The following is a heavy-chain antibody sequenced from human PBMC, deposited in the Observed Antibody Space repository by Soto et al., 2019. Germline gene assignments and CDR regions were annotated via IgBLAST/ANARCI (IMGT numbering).Heavy chain of an antibody. CDR1: GFTFSSYW. CDR2: INSDGSST. CDR3: ARVYYRAWYFDF. D-gene: IGHD1-26*01. J-gene: IGHJ2*01. V-gene: IGHV3-74*01. Sequence: GGSLRLSCAASGFTFSSYWMHWVRQAPGKGLVWVSRINSDGSSTSYADSVKGRFTISRDNAKNTLYLQMNSLRAEDTAVYYRARVYYRAWYFDFWGRGTLVTVSS.